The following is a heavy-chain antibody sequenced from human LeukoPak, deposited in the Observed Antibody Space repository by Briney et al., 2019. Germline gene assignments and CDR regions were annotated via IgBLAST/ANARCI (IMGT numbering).Heavy chain of an antibody. CDR3: ASLYGSGPKWSDP. D-gene: IGHD3-10*01. J-gene: IGHJ5*02. V-gene: IGHV3-30*03. Sequence: GGSLRLSCAASGFTFSSYGMHWVRQAPGKGLEWVAVISYDGSNKYYADSVQGRFTISRDNSKNTLYLQMNSLRAEDTAVYYCASLYGSGPKWSDPWGQGTLVTVSS. CDR2: ISYDGSNK. CDR1: GFTFSSYG.